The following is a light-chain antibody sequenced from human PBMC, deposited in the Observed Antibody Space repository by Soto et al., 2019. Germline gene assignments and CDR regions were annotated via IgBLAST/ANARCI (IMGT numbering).Light chain of an antibody. J-gene: IGLJ2*01. V-gene: IGLV2-14*03. CDR1: SSDIGSTKY. CDR3: SSSTTTSTRI. CDR2: DVS. Sequence: QSVLTQPAPVSGSPGQSITVSCTGTSSDIGSTKYVSWYQQHPGKAPKLIIYDVSDRPSGVSNRFSGSKSGNSASLTISGLQAEDEADYYCSSSTTTSTRIFGGGTKVTVL.